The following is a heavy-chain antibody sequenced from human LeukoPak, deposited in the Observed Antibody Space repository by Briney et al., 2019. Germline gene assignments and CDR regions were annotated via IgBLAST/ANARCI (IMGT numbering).Heavy chain of an antibody. CDR3: ANAYSSSWSLHDAFDI. D-gene: IGHD6-13*01. V-gene: IGHV5-51*01. CDR2: IYPGDSDT. CDR1: GYSFTSYW. Sequence: GESLKISCKGSGYSFTSYWIGWVRQMPGKGLEWMGIIYPGDSDTRYSPSFQGQVTISADKSISTAYLQWSSLKASDTAMYYCANAYSSSWSLHDAFDIWGQGTMVTVSS. J-gene: IGHJ3*02.